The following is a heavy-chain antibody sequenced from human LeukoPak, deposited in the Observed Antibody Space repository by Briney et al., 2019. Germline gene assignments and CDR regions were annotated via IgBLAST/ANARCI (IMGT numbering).Heavy chain of an antibody. Sequence: PSETLSLTCTVSGGSIRSYYWSWIRQPPGKGLEWIGYIYYSGSTNYNPSLKSRVTISVDTSKNQFSLKVSSVTAADTAVYYCARGGCGWLFDYWGQGTLVTVSS. CDR3: ARGGCGWLFDY. D-gene: IGHD6-19*01. CDR2: IYYSGST. V-gene: IGHV4-59*01. J-gene: IGHJ4*02. CDR1: GGSIRSYY.